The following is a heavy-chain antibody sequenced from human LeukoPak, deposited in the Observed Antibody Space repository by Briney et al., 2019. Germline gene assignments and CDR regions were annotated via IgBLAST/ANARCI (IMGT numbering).Heavy chain of an antibody. CDR2: MNPNSGNT. CDR3: ARGRSSRYYYYGTDV. CDR1: GYTFTSYD. Sequence: ASVKVSCKASGYTFTSYDINWVRQATGQGLEWMGWMNPNSGNTGYAQKFQGRVTMTRNTSISTAYMELSSLRSEDTAVYYCARGRSSRYYYYGTDVWGQGTTVTVSS. J-gene: IGHJ6*02. D-gene: IGHD6-13*01. V-gene: IGHV1-8*01.